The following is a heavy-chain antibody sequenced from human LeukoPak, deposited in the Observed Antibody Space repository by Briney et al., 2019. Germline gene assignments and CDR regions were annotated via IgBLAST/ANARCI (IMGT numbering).Heavy chain of an antibody. CDR2: IYYSGST. CDR3: ARLYGDRYFDL. V-gene: IGHV4-39*01. CDR1: GGSISSSTYY. J-gene: IGHJ2*01. Sequence: SETLSLTCTVPGGSISSSTYYWGWIRQPPGKGLEWIGSIYYSGSTYYNPSLKSRVTISVDTSKNQFSLKLSSVTAADTAVYYCARLYGDRYFDLWGRGTLVTVSS. D-gene: IGHD4-17*01.